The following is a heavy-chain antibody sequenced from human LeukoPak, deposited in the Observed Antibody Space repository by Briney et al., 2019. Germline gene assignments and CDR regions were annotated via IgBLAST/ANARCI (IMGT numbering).Heavy chain of an antibody. J-gene: IGHJ4*02. CDR1: GGSISSYY. Sequence: SETLSLTCTVSGGSISSYYWSWIRQYPGKGLEWIGYIYYGGSTSTHYNPSLKSRLTISVDTSKNQFSLKVNSVTVADTAVYYCASLAYYGSGYWGQGTLVTVSS. CDR2: IYYGGSTST. D-gene: IGHD3-10*01. V-gene: IGHV4-59*06. CDR3: ASLAYYGSGY.